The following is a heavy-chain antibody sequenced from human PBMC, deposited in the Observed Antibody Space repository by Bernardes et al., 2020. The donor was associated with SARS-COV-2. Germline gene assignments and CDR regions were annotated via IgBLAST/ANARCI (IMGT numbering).Heavy chain of an antibody. CDR3: ARTRTTISTAGIPVDY. V-gene: IGHV1-2*02. CDR1: GYTFTGYF. J-gene: IGHJ4*02. D-gene: IGHD6-13*01. CDR2: INPNIGGT. Sequence: ASVKVSCKASGYTFTGYFIHWVRQAPGQRLEWMGWINPNIGGTNYVQKFQGRVTMTRDTSITTAYMELSRLGSDDTAIYFCARTRTTISTAGIPVDYWGQGTLVTVSS.